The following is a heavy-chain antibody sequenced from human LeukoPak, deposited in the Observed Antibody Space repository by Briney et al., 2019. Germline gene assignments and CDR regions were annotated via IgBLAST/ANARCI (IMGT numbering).Heavy chain of an antibody. CDR1: GYTFTGYY. J-gene: IGHJ5*02. Sequence: ASVKVSCKASGYTFTGYYIHWLRQAPGQGLEWVGRIIPNSGGTSYAQKFQGRVTMTRDTSINTAYMELSGLRSDDTALYYCARLRDPDAWGQGTLVTVSS. CDR2: IIPNSGGT. V-gene: IGHV1-2*06. CDR3: ARLRDPDA.